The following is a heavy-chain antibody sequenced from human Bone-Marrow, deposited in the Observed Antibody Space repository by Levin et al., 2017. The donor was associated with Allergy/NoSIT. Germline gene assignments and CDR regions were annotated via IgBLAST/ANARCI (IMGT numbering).Heavy chain of an antibody. Sequence: GGSLRLSCAGSGVTFSTYNMHWVRQAPGKGLEWVSSIYTSSSYIYYAYSLKGRFTISRDNARNSLFLEMYSLGAEDTAFYYCARSTRGDRVEVDYWGQGILVTVSS. CDR2: IYTSSSYI. J-gene: IGHJ4*02. V-gene: IGHV3-21*06. CDR1: GVTFSTYN. CDR3: ARSTRGDRVEVDY. D-gene: IGHD1-1*01.